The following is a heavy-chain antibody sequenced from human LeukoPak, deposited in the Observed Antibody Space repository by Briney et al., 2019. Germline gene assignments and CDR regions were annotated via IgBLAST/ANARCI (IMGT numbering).Heavy chain of an antibody. CDR1: GFTFSSYG. CDR3: AKALDFWSGYYYFDY. D-gene: IGHD3-3*01. CDR2: IRYDGSNK. V-gene: IGHV3-30*02. Sequence: TGGSLRLSCAASGFTFSSYGMHWVRQAPGKGLEWVAFIRYDGSNKYYADSVKGRFTISRDNSKNTLYLQMNSLRAEDTAVYYCAKALDFWSGYYYFDYWGQGTLVTVSS. J-gene: IGHJ4*02.